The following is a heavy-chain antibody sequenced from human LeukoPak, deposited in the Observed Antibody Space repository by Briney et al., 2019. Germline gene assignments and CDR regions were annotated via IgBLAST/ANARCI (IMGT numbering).Heavy chain of an antibody. J-gene: IGHJ4*02. CDR3: ARGPPSWYVRYYFDY. Sequence: SETLSLTCTVSGGSISSGGYYWSWIRQHPGKGLEWIGYIYYSGSTYCNPSLKSRVTISVDTSKNQFSLKLSSVTAADTAVYYCARGPPSWYVRYYFDYWGQGTLVTVSS. CDR1: GGSISSGGYY. D-gene: IGHD6-13*01. V-gene: IGHV4-31*03. CDR2: IYYSGST.